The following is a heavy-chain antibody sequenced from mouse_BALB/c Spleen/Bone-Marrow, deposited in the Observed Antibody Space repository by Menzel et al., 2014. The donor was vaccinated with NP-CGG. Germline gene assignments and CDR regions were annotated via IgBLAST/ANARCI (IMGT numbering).Heavy chain of an antibody. V-gene: IGHV5-17*02. J-gene: IGHJ2*01. CDR1: GFTFSSFG. CDR2: ISSGSSTI. D-gene: IGHD2-14*01. CDR3: ARDVPLYDVGYFDY. Sequence: DVKLVESGGGLVQPGGSRKLSCAASGFTFSSFGMHWVRPAPEKGLEWVAYISSGSSTIYYADTVKGRFTISRDNPKNTLFLQMTSLRSEDTAMYYCARDVPLYDVGYFDYWGQGTTLTVSS.